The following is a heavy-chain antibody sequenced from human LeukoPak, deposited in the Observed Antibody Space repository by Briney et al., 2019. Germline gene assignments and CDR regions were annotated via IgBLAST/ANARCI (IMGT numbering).Heavy chain of an antibody. Sequence: KPGGSLRLSCAASGFTFSDYYMNWVRQAPGKGLEWISYISISGFTVYYADSVKGRFTISRDNAKNSLYLQMNSLRAEDTAVYYCARDGYEAAEDYWGQGTLVTVSS. D-gene: IGHD5-18*01. J-gene: IGHJ4*02. CDR2: ISISGFTV. V-gene: IGHV3-11*04. CDR1: GFTFSDYY. CDR3: ARDGYEAAEDY.